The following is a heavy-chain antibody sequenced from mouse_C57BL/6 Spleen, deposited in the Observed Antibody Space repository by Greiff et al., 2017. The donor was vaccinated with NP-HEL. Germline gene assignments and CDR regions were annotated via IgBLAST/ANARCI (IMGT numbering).Heavy chain of an antibody. D-gene: IGHD1-1*01. CDR1: GFSLTSYG. J-gene: IGHJ1*03. V-gene: IGHV2-6-1*01. CDR2: ICSDGST. CDR3: ARHDYGSSYWYFDV. Sequence: VMLVESGPGLVAPSQSLSITCTASGFSLTSYGVHWVRQPPGKGLEWLVVICSDGSTTYYSAPISRLSISKDNAKSQVFLKMNSLQTDDTAMYYCARHDYGSSYWYFDVWGTGTTVTVSS.